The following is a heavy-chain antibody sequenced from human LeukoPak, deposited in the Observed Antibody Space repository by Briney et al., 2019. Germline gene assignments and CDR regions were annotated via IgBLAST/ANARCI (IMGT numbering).Heavy chain of an antibody. V-gene: IGHV5-51*01. D-gene: IGHD4-11*01. CDR2: VYPDDSDV. CDR3: ARVSADNSRVDY. J-gene: IGHJ4*02. CDR1: GYNFATDW. Sequence: GESLKISCKGSGYNFATDWIGWVRQMPGKGLEWMGIVYPDDSDVRYNPSFQGQVTISADKSINTAYLQWSSLKASDSTVYYCARVSADNSRVDYWGQGTPVTVSS.